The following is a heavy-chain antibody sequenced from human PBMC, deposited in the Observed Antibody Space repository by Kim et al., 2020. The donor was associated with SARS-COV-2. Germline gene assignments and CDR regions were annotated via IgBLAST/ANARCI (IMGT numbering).Heavy chain of an antibody. CDR2: IYHSGST. Sequence: SETLSLTCAVPGGSISSSNWWSWVRQPPGKGLEWIGEIYHSGSTNYNPSLKSRVTISVDKSKNQFSLKLSSVTAADTAVYYCARGGRSGIAVAGTGFDYWGQGTLVTVSS. J-gene: IGHJ4*02. V-gene: IGHV4-4*02. D-gene: IGHD6-19*01. CDR3: ARGGRSGIAVAGTGFDY. CDR1: GGSISSSNW.